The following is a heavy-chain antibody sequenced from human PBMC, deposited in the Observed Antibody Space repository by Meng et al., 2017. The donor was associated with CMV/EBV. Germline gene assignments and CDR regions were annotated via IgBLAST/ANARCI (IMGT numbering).Heavy chain of an antibody. CDR2: IYHSGST. Sequence: AVSGGSISSSNWWSWVRQPPGKGLEWIWEIYHSGSTNYNPSLKSRVTISVDKSKNQFSLKLSSVTAADTAVYYCARVQRSSSFGFDPWGQGTLVTVSS. D-gene: IGHD6-6*01. CDR3: ARVQRSSSFGFDP. V-gene: IGHV4-4*02. J-gene: IGHJ5*02. CDR1: GGSISSSNW.